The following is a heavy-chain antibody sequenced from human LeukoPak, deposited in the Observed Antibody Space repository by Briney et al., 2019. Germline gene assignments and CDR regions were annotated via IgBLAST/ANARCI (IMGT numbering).Heavy chain of an antibody. CDR1: GFTFSNYA. V-gene: IGHV3-30*04. CDR3: ARDRISITMVRGVIYYGMDV. J-gene: IGHJ6*02. CDR2: ISYDGSNK. D-gene: IGHD3-10*01. Sequence: PGGSLRLSCAASGFTFSNYAVMWVRQAPGKGLEWVAVISYDGSNKYYADSVKGRFTISRDNSKNTLYLQMNSLRAEDTAVYYCARDRISITMVRGVIYYGMDVWGQGTTVTVSS.